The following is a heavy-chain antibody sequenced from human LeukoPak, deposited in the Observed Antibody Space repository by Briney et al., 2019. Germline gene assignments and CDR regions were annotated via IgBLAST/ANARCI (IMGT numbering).Heavy chain of an antibody. CDR1: GGSISSSSFY. Sequence: PSETLSLTCTVSGGSISSSSFYWGWIRQPPGKGLEWIGSVYYSGSTYYNPALKSRVTISVDTSKNQFSLKLSSVTAADTAVYYCARRDSSGYGSFDYWGQGTLVTVSS. V-gene: IGHV4-39*01. D-gene: IGHD3-22*01. J-gene: IGHJ4*02. CDR3: ARRDSSGYGSFDY. CDR2: VYYSGST.